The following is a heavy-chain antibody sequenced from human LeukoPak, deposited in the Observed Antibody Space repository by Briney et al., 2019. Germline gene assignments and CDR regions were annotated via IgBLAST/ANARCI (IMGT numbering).Heavy chain of an antibody. J-gene: IGHJ3*02. CDR2: IYSGGST. D-gene: IGHD3-10*01. V-gene: IGHV3-53*01. Sequence: GGSLRLSCAASGFTFSIYGMNWVRQAPGKGLEWVSVIYSGGSTYYADSVKGRFTISRDNSKNTLYLQMNSLRAEDTAVYYCAREGGYYGSGSYAFDIWGQGTMVTVSS. CDR1: GFTFSIYG. CDR3: AREGGYYGSGSYAFDI.